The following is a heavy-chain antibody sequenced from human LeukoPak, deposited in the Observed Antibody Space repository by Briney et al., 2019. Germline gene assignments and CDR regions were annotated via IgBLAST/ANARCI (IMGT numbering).Heavy chain of an antibody. Sequence: PGGSLRLSCAASGFTFSYYWMHWVRHAPGEGLVWVSRLKSDGRRIIYADSVKGRFTISRDNAKNTLYLQMDSLRAEDTAVYYCARFPIQMVRGITSYYYGMDVWGQGTTVTVSS. J-gene: IGHJ6*02. CDR3: ARFPIQMVRGITSYYYGMDV. V-gene: IGHV3-74*01. CDR1: GFTFSYYW. CDR2: LKSDGRRI. D-gene: IGHD3-10*01.